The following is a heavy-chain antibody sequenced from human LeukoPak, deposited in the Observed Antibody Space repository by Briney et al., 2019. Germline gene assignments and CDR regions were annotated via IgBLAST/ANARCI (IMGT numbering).Heavy chain of an antibody. D-gene: IGHD4-23*01. Sequence: GGSLRLSCVGSGFTFTSYAFNWVRQAPGKGLVWVASISSHGSYIYYAESLKGRFTISRDDADNSVFLQMNSLTAEDTAVYYCARDGQWELTYYFDHWGQGVRVTVSS. V-gene: IGHV3-21*06. J-gene: IGHJ4*02. CDR1: GFTFTSYA. CDR3: ARDGQWELTYYFDH. CDR2: ISSHGSYI.